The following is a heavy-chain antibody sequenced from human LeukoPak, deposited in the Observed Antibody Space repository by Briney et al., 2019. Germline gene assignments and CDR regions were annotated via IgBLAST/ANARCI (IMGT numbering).Heavy chain of an antibody. D-gene: IGHD6-13*01. V-gene: IGHV3-23*01. CDR1: GFTLSSYP. CDR2: FVRGST. J-gene: IGHJ4*02. CDR3: TRAAPYGTSWYGKNDY. Sequence: GGSLRLSCAATGFTLSSYPMNWVRQAPGKGLEWVSTFVRGSTYYADTVQGRFTISRDSSKNTLYLQMNSLRADDTALYFCTRAAPYGTSWYGKNDYWGQGTLVAVSS.